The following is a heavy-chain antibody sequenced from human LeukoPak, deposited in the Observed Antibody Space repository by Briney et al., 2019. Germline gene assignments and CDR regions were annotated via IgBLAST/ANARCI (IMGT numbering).Heavy chain of an antibody. Sequence: ASVKVSCKASGYTFTGYYMHWVRQAPGQGLEWMGWINPNSGGTNYAQKFQGRVTMTRDTSISTAYMELSRLRSDDTAVYYCARDRGYSYVYYFDYWGQGTLVIVSS. J-gene: IGHJ4*02. CDR1: GYTFTGYY. V-gene: IGHV1-2*02. CDR2: INPNSGGT. D-gene: IGHD5-18*01. CDR3: ARDRGYSYVYYFDY.